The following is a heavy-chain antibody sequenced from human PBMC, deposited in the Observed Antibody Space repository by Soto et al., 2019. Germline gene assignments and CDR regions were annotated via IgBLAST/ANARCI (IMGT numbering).Heavy chain of an antibody. Sequence: ASVKVSCKASGYTFTNNDVSWVRQATGQGLEWMGWMNPGSGDTGYAQKFQGRVTMTRDISIATAYMELNSLTSEDTAIYYCARMESFGSLNWLDPWGPGTMLAVYS. V-gene: IGHV1-8*02. J-gene: IGHJ5*02. CDR2: MNPGSGDT. CDR3: ARMESFGSLNWLDP. D-gene: IGHD5-18*01. CDR1: GYTFTNND.